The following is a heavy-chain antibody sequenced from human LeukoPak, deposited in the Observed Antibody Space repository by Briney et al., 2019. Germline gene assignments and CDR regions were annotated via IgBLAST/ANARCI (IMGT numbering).Heavy chain of an antibody. J-gene: IGHJ4*02. CDR3: ARGYVDIVATIPKDHFDY. CDR2: ISSSGSTI. V-gene: IGHV3-48*03. Sequence: GGSLRLSCAASGFTFSSYEMNWVRRAPGKGLEWVSYISSSGSTIYYADSVKGRFTISRDNAKNSLYLQMNSLRAEDTAVYYCARGYVDIVATIPKDHFDYWGQGTLVTVSS. D-gene: IGHD5-12*01. CDR1: GFTFSSYE.